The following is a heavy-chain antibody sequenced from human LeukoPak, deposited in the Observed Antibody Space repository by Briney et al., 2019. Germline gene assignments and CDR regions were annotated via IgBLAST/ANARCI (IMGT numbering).Heavy chain of an antibody. J-gene: IGHJ3*02. D-gene: IGHD3-9*01. CDR1: GGSISSYY. Sequence: SETLSLTCTVYGGSISSYYWSWIRQPAGKGLEWIGRIYTSGSTNYNPSLKSRVTMSVDTSKNQFSLKLSSVTAADTAVYYCARDRKGDLRYFDWSTYDAFDIWGQGTMVTVSS. CDR2: IYTSGST. V-gene: IGHV4-4*07. CDR3: ARDRKGDLRYFDWSTYDAFDI.